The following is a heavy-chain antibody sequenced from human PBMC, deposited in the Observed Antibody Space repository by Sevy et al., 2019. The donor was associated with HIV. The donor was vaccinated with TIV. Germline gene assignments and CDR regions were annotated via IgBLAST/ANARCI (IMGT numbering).Heavy chain of an antibody. D-gene: IGHD1-26*01. CDR3: ARWARELLAVDP. V-gene: IGHV1-18*04. CDR1: GYTFTSYG. Sequence: ASVKVSCKASGYTFTSYGISWVRQAPGQGLEWMGWISAYNGNTNYAQKLRGRVTMTTDTSTSTAYMELRSLRSDDTAVYYCARWARELLAVDPWGQGTLVTVSS. CDR2: ISAYNGNT. J-gene: IGHJ5*02.